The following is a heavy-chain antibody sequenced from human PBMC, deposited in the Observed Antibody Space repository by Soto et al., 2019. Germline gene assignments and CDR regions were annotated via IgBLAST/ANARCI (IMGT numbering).Heavy chain of an antibody. CDR3: ASPLKWSGYYIAFDY. V-gene: IGHV1-69*01. D-gene: IGHD3-3*01. J-gene: IGHJ4*02. Sequence: VQLLQSGAEVKKPGSSVKVSCKASGATFSSFAFSWVRQAPGQGLEWMGVIIPIFDTIKYAQKFQGRVTITADESTGTAYMELSSLTSEDTAVYYCASPLKWSGYYIAFDYWGQGTLVIVSS. CDR2: IIPIFDTI. CDR1: GATFSSFA.